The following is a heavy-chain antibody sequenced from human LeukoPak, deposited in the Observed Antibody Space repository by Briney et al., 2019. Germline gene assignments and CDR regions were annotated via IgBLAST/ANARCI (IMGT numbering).Heavy chain of an antibody. Sequence: GGSLRLSCAASGFTFRRHDMSGVRQAPGEGLEWVSGISASGGSTFYADSVKARFTISRDNSKNPLYLQMNGLRVEDTAVYYCVREGPRGLAFDIWGQGTMVTVSS. CDR3: VREGPRGLAFDI. CDR2: ISASGGST. CDR1: GFTFRRHD. J-gene: IGHJ3*02. V-gene: IGHV3-23*01. D-gene: IGHD3/OR15-3a*01.